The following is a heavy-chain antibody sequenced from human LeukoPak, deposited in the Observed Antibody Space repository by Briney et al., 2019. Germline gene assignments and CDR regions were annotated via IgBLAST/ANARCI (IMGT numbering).Heavy chain of an antibody. D-gene: IGHD1-26*01. CDR3: ARSPFGAGVGAASWYLDL. CDR2: IYSSAHT. CDR1: GDFLTSYY. Sequence: SESLALTCTVSGDFLTSYYWTWMPQPPAKGREWMMYIYSSAHTGGNPALKSRVTISVDASKSPVSLKQFSVTASDMDLYYCARSPFGAGVGAASWYLDLWGRGNLVTVSS. V-gene: IGHV4-4*09. J-gene: IGHJ2*01.